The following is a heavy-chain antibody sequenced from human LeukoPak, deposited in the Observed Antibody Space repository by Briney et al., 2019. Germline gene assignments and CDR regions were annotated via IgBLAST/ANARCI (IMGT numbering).Heavy chain of an antibody. V-gene: IGHV4-4*07. Sequence: SETLSLTCTASGGSISTYYWNWIRQPAGKGLEWIGRIYTSGSTNYNPSLKSRVTMSVDTSKNQFSLKLSSVTAADTAVYYCARDLSSGTYPYYYYYMDVWGNWTTGTVSS. CDR1: GGSISTYY. J-gene: IGHJ6*03. D-gene: IGHD1-26*01. CDR3: ARDLSSGTYPYYYYYMDV. CDR2: IYTSGST.